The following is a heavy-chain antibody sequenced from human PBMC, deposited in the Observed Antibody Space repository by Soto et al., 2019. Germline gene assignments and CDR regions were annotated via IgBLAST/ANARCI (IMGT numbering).Heavy chain of an antibody. J-gene: IGHJ4*02. CDR2: IKTKTDGGTT. CDR1: GFTFSNTW. D-gene: IGHD6-13*01. CDR3: TTNGPSSWTNFDY. V-gene: IGHV3-15*07. Sequence: EVQLVESGGGLVKPGGSLRLSCAASGFTFSNTWMNWVRQAPGKGLEWVGRIKTKTDGGTTDYAAPVIGRFTISRDDSENLLYLQMISLKTEDTAVYYCTTNGPSSWTNFDYWGQGTLVTVSS.